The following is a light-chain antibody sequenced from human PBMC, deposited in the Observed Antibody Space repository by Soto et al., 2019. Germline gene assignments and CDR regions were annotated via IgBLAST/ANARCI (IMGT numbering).Light chain of an antibody. Sequence: QSALTQPASVSGSPGQSITISCTGTSSDVCGYNFVSWYQQHPGKAPRLMIFDVDNRPSGVSTRFSGSKSGNTASLTISGLQAEDEADYYCCSYSGSSTIVVFGGGTKLTVL. CDR3: CSYSGSSTIVV. CDR1: SSDVCGYNF. J-gene: IGLJ2*01. V-gene: IGLV2-14*03. CDR2: DVD.